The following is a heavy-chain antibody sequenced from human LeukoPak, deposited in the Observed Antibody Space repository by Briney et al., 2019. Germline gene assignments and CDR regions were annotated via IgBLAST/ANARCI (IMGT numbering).Heavy chain of an antibody. CDR2: IYYSGST. CDR3: ARSGYGDYRY. D-gene: IGHD4-17*01. CDR1: GFTVSSNY. V-gene: IGHV4-59*02. J-gene: IGHJ4*02. Sequence: GSLRLSCAASGFTVSSNYMSWIRQPPGKGLEWIGYIYYSGSTNYNPSLKSRVTISVDTSKNQFSLKLSSVTAADTAVYYCARSGYGDYRYWGQGTLVAVSS.